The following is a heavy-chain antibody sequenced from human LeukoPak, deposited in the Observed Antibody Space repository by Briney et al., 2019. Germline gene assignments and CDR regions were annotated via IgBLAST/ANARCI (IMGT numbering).Heavy chain of an antibody. CDR1: GFTFTSYA. D-gene: IGHD3-22*01. Sequence: GSLRLSCAASGFTFTSYAMTWVRQAPGKGLEWVSFIISRSSYIYYADSVKGRFSISRDNAKNSLYLQMNSLRAEDTAVYYCAKAADSSGWPLLGYWGQGTLVTVSS. CDR2: IISRSSYI. CDR3: AKAADSSGWPLLGY. J-gene: IGHJ4*02. V-gene: IGHV3-21*04.